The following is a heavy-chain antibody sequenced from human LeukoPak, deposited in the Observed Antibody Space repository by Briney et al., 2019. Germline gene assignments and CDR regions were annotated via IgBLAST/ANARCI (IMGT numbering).Heavy chain of an antibody. Sequence: SVKVSCKASGFTFTSSAMQWVRQARGQRLEWIGWIVVGSGNTNYAQKFQEGVTITRDMSTSTAYMELSSLRSEDTAVYYCAADVLGTGYHFDYWGQGTLVTVSS. D-gene: IGHD3/OR15-3a*01. CDR2: IVVGSGNT. V-gene: IGHV1-58*02. CDR3: AADVLGTGYHFDY. J-gene: IGHJ4*02. CDR1: GFTFTSSA.